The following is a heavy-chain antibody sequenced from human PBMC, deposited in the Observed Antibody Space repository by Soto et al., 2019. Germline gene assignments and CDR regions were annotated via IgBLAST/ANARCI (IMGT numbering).Heavy chain of an antibody. V-gene: IGHV1-46*01. D-gene: IGHD2-15*01. Sequence: ASVKVSCKASGYTFTGYYMHWVRQAPGQGLEWMGIINPSGGSTSYAQKFQGRVTMTRDTSTSTVYMELSSLRSEDTAVYYCARDYPEIYCSGGSCYDPGYYYYGMDVWGQGTTVTVSS. CDR2: INPSGGST. CDR3: ARDYPEIYCSGGSCYDPGYYYYGMDV. CDR1: GYTFTGYY. J-gene: IGHJ6*02.